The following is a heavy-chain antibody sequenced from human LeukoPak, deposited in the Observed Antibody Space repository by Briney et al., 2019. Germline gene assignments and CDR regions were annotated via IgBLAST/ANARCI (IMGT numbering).Heavy chain of an antibody. D-gene: IGHD3-3*01. CDR3: ARDRNTDFWSGYYTNYFDY. J-gene: IGHJ4*02. Sequence: GGSLRLSCAASGFTFSSYSINWVRQAPGQGLEWVSSISSSSSYIYYADSVKGRFSISRDNAKNSLYLQMNSLRAEDTAVYYCARDRNTDFWSGYYTNYFDYWGQGTLVTVSS. CDR1: GFTFSSYS. V-gene: IGHV3-21*01. CDR2: ISSSSSYI.